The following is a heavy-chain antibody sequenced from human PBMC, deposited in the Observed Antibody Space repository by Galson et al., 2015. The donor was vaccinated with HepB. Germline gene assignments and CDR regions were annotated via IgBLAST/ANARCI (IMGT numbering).Heavy chain of an antibody. CDR3: VKAGGTDYYYDSSGYYSHYYYYYGMDV. CDR1: GFTFSSYA. J-gene: IGHJ6*02. V-gene: IGHV3-64D*06. D-gene: IGHD3-22*01. Sequence: SLRLSCAASGFTFSSYAMHWVRQAPGKGLEYVSAISSNGGSTYYADSVKGRFTISRDNSKNTLYLQMSSLRAEDTAVYYCVKAGGTDYYYDSSGYYSHYYYYYGMDVWGQGTTVTVSS. CDR2: ISSNGGST.